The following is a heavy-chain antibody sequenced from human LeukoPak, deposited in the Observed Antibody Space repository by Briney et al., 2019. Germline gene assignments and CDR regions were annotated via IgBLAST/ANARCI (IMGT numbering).Heavy chain of an antibody. CDR1: GFTFSSYA. J-gene: IGHJ4*02. V-gene: IGHV3-64*01. D-gene: IGHD2-2*01. CDR2: ISSNGGST. Sequence: GGSLRLSCAASGFTFSSYAMHWVRQAPGKGLEYVSAISSNGGSTYYANSVKDRFTISRDNSKNTLYLQMGSLRAEDMAVYYCARILARIVVVPAAADYWGQGTLVTVSS. CDR3: ARILARIVVVPAAADY.